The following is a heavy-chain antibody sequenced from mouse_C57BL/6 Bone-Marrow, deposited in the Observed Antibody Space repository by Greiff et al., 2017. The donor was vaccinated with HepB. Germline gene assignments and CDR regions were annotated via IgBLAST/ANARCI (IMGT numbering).Heavy chain of an antibody. CDR2: INPNNGGT. D-gene: IGHD2-1*01. Sequence: VQLQQSGPELVKPGASVKMSCKASGYTFTDYNMHWVKQSHGKSLEWIGYINPNNGGTSYNQKFKGKATLTVNKSSSTAYMELRSLTSEDSAVYYCARTGSDGNYVAYWGQGTLVTVSA. J-gene: IGHJ3*01. CDR1: GYTFTDYN. CDR3: ARTGSDGNYVAY. V-gene: IGHV1-22*01.